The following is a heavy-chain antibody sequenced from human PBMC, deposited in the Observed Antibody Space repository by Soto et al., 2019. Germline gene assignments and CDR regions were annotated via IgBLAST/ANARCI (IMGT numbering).Heavy chain of an antibody. J-gene: IGHJ4*02. CDR2: ISGSGGGT. CDR1: GFTFSSYA. V-gene: IGHV3-23*01. Sequence: PGGSLRLSCAASGFTFSSYAMSWVRQAPGKGLEWVSAISGSGGGTYYADSVKGRFTISRDNSKNTLYLQMNSLRAEDTAVYYCAKAEGITIFGVVTTHFDYWGQGTLVTVSS. CDR3: AKAEGITIFGVVTTHFDY. D-gene: IGHD3-3*01.